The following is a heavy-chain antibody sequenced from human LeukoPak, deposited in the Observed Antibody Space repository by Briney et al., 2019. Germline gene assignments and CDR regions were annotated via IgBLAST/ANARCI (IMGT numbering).Heavy chain of an antibody. J-gene: IGHJ4*02. CDR3: ARESLIVVVTAILDY. D-gene: IGHD2-21*02. CDR2: IIPIFCTA. Sequence: ASVKVSCKASGGTFSSYAISWVRQAPGQGLEWMGRIIPIFCTANYAQKFQGRVTITTDESTSTAYMELSSLRSEDTAVYYCARESLIVVVTAILDYWGQGTLVTVSS. CDR1: GGTFSSYA. V-gene: IGHV1-69*05.